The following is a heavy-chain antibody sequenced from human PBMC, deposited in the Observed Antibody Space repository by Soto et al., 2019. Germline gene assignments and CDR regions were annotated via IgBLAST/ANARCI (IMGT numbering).Heavy chain of an antibody. CDR1: GYTFTSYD. CDR2: MNPNTGNS. J-gene: IGHJ4*02. V-gene: IGHV1-8*01. Sequence: QVQLVQSGAEVRKPGASVKVSCEASGYTFTSYDIYWVRQATGQGLEWMGWMNPNTGNSGYAQKVQGRVTMTSDTSISTAHMERSSLRSEDTGVYYCARRAETNGWNGFGADKYYFDFWGQGTLVTVSS. D-gene: IGHD1-1*01. CDR3: ARRAETNGWNGFGADKYYFDF.